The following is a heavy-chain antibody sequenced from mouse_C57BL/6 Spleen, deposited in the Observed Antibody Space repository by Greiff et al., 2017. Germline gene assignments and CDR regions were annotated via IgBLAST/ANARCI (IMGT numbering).Heavy chain of an antibody. Sequence: QVQLKESGAELAKPGASVKLSCKASGYTFTSYWMHWAKQRPGQGLEWIGYINPSSGYTKYNQKFKDKATLTADKSSSTAYMQLSSLTYEDSAVYYCARSDYDRGYAMDYWGQGTSVTVSS. CDR2: INPSSGYT. V-gene: IGHV1-7*01. J-gene: IGHJ4*01. D-gene: IGHD2-4*01. CDR3: ARSDYDRGYAMDY. CDR1: GYTFTSYW.